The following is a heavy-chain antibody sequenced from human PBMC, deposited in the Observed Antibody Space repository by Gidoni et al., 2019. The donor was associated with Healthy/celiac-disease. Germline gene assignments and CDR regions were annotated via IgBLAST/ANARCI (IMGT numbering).Heavy chain of an antibody. D-gene: IGHD5-18*01. J-gene: IGHJ5*02. V-gene: IGHV3-23*04. CDR2: ISGIGGST. CDR1: GFTVSSYA. Sequence: EVQLVESGGGLVQPGGSLRLPCAASGFTVSSYAMSWVRQAPGKGLEWVSAISGIGGSTYYADSVKGRFTISRDNSKNTLYLQMNSLRAEDTAVYYCAKDLLYSYGPGVPRTWGQGTLVTVSS. CDR3: AKDLLYSYGPGVPRT.